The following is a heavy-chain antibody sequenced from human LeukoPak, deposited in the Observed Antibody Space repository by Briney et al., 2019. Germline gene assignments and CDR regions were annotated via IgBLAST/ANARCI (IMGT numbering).Heavy chain of an antibody. V-gene: IGHV4-59*01. CDR3: ARSLGTLDYYDSSGYYLGYFDY. Sequence: SETLSLTCTVSGGSISSYYWSWIRQPPGKGLEWIGYIYYSGSTNYNPSLKSRVTISVDTSKNQSSLKLSSVTAADTAVYYCARSLGTLDYYDSSGYYLGYFDYWGQGTLVTVSS. CDR1: GGSISSYY. J-gene: IGHJ4*02. CDR2: IYYSGST. D-gene: IGHD3-22*01.